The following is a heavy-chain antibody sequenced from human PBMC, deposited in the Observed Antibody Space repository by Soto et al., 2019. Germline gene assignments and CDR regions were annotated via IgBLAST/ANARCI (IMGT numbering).Heavy chain of an antibody. CDR2: INPNSGGT. D-gene: IGHD3-10*01. CDR1: GYTFTGYY. Sequence: VKVSCKASGYTFTGYYMHWVRQAPGQGLEWMGWINPNSGGTNYAQKFQGRVTMTRDTSISTAYMEPSRLRSDDTAAYYCARDLHRGGVPWGQGTLVTVS. V-gene: IGHV1-2*02. J-gene: IGHJ5*02. CDR3: ARDLHRGGVP.